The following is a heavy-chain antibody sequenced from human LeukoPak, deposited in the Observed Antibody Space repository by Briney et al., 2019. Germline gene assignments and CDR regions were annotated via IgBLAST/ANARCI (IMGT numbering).Heavy chain of an antibody. D-gene: IGHD6-19*01. CDR1: GGSISSGGYS. V-gene: IGHV4-30-4*07. CDR2: IYYSGST. J-gene: IGHJ4*02. Sequence: PSQTLSLTCAVSGGSISSGGYSWSWIRQPPGKGLEWIGYIYYSGSTYYNPSLKSRVTISVDTSKNQFSLKLSSVTAADTAVYYCARDASSGWPDYWGQGTLVTVSS. CDR3: ARDASSGWPDY.